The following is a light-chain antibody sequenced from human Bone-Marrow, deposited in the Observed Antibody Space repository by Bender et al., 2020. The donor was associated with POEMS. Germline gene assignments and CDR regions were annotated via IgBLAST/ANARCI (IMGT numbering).Light chain of an antibody. Sequence: QSALTQPPSASGSLGQSVTVSCTGRSSDVGYYNHVSWYQQNPGKAPKLMIYEVSKRPSGVPARFSGAKSGNTAYLTVSGLQAEDEADYYCYSYAGSNTYVFGTGTKVTVV. CDR3: YSYAGSNTYV. J-gene: IGLJ1*01. CDR1: SSDVGYYNH. V-gene: IGLV2-8*01. CDR2: EVS.